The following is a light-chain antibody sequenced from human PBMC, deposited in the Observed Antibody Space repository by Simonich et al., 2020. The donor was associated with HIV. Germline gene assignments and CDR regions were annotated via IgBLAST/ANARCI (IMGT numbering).Light chain of an antibody. Sequence: SYELTQPPSVSVSPGQTARITCSGDALPKKYGYWYQQKSGQAPVLVIYEDTKRPSGIPGRFSGSSSGTMATLTISGAQVEDESDYYCYSTDNSGNNRIFGGGTKLTVL. CDR2: EDT. CDR1: ALPKKY. V-gene: IGLV3-10*01. CDR3: YSTDNSGNNRI. J-gene: IGLJ2*01.